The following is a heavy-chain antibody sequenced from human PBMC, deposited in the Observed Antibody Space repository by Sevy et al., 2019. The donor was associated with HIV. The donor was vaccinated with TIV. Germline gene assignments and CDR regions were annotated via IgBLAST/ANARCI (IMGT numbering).Heavy chain of an antibody. CDR3: ARVREGAKVF. D-gene: IGHD1-26*01. CDR1: GFSVSNNY. J-gene: IGHJ4*02. CDR2: IYSGGST. Sequence: GGSLRLSCAASGFSVSNNYMSWVRQAPGKGLERVSIIYSGGSTYYADSVKGLFTISRDISKNTLYLQMNILRAEDTAVYYCARVREGAKVFWGQGTVVTVSS. V-gene: IGHV3-53*01.